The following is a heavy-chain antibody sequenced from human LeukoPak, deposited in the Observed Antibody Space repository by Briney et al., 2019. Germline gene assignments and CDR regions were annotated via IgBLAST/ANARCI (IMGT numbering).Heavy chain of an antibody. J-gene: IGHJ6*03. V-gene: IGHV5-51*01. CDR2: IYPGDSDT. D-gene: IGHD3-3*01. Sequence: GESLKISCKGSGYSFTSYWIGWVRPMPGKGLEWMGIIYPGDSDTRYSPSFQGQVTISADKSISTAYLQWSSLKASDTAMYYCARESPPYDFWSALGLGYMDVWGKGTTVTVSS. CDR1: GYSFTSYW. CDR3: ARESPPYDFWSALGLGYMDV.